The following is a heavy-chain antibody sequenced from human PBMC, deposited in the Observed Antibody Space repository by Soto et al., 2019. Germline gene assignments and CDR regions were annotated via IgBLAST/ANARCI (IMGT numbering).Heavy chain of an antibody. J-gene: IGHJ4*02. D-gene: IGHD6-6*01. V-gene: IGHV1-69*02. CDR2: IIPILGIA. CDR1: GGTFSSYT. CDR3: ASPRRVKYSRSDEDDYFDY. Sequence: QVQLVQSGAEVKKPGSSVKVSCKASGGTFSSYTISWVLQAPGQGLEWMGRIIPILGIANYAQKFQGRVPITADKSTSTAYMELSSLRSEDTAVYYCASPRRVKYSRSDEDDYFDYWGQGTLVTVSS.